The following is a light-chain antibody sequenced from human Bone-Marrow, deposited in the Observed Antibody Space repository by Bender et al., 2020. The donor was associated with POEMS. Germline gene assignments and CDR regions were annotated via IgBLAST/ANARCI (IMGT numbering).Light chain of an antibody. CDR2: EVT. CDR3: SSYGGASNFV. J-gene: IGLJ1*01. Sequence: QSALSQPPSASGSLGQSVTISCTGTNNDIGGYNYVSWYQQHPGQAPKILIYEVTKRPSGVPDRFSGSKSGFTASLTVSGLQDEDEADYYCSSYGGASNFVFGTGTTVTVL. CDR1: NNDIGGYNY. V-gene: IGLV2-8*01.